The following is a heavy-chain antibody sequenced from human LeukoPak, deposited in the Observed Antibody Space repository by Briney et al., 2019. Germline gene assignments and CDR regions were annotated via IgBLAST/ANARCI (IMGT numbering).Heavy chain of an antibody. CDR1: GFTFSSYW. D-gene: IGHD1-1*01. CDR2: INSDGSST. V-gene: IGHV3-74*01. J-gene: IGHJ2*01. CDR3: ARGGTWNGEHWYFDL. Sequence: GGSLRLSCAASGFTFSSYWMHWVRHAPGKGLVWVSRINSDGSSTSYADSVKGRFTISRDNAKNTLYLQMNSLRAEDTAVYYCARGGTWNGEHWYFDLWGRGTLVTVSS.